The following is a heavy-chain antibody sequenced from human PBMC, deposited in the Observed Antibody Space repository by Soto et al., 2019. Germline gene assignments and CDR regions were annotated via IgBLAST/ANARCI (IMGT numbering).Heavy chain of an antibody. CDR1: GYTFTSYG. J-gene: IGHJ4*02. V-gene: IGHV1-18*01. Sequence: QVQPVQSGAEVKKPGASVKVSCKASGYTFTSYGISWVRQAPGQGLEWMGWIRAYNGNTNYAQKLQGRVTMTTDSSTSTAYMEMRSLRSDDTAVYYCARASWRIAAAGDNDYLGQGTLVTVSS. CDR2: IRAYNGNT. CDR3: ARASWRIAAAGDNDY. D-gene: IGHD6-13*01.